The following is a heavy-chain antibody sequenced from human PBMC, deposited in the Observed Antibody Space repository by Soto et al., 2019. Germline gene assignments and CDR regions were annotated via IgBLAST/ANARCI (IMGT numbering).Heavy chain of an antibody. J-gene: IGHJ4*02. D-gene: IGHD5-18*01. CDR1: GYTLTELS. CDR3: ATDGTDTAMVEFDY. Sequence: SVKVSCQVSGYTLTELSMHWVRQAPGKGLEWMGGFDPEDGETIYAQKFQGRVTMTEDTSTDTAYMELSSLRSEDTAVYYCATDGTDTAMVEFDYWGQGTLVTVSS. CDR2: FDPEDGET. V-gene: IGHV1-24*01.